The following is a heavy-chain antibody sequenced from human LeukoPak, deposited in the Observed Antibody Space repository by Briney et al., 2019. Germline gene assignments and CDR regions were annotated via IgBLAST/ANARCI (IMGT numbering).Heavy chain of an antibody. Sequence: GGSLRLSCAASGFTFSTYGMHWVRQAPGEGLEWVAVISSDGNTKYYEDSVKGRFTISRDNSKNTLYLQMNSLRAEDTAVYYCAKERGPRDAFDIWGQGTMVTVSS. CDR3: AKERGPRDAFDI. CDR1: GFTFSTYG. J-gene: IGHJ3*02. V-gene: IGHV3-30*18. CDR2: ISSDGNTK.